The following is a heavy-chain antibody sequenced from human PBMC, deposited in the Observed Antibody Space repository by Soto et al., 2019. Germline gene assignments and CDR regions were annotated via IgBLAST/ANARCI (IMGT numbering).Heavy chain of an antibody. J-gene: IGHJ2*01. CDR1: GGSFSDYY. Sequence: QVRLQQWGAGLLKPSETLPLTCAVYGGSFSDYYWSWIRQPPGKGLEWIGEINHSGSTNYNPSLKRRVTISVDTSKNQFSLKLNSVTAADTAVYYCAREVPSRYFDFWGRGTPVTVSS. V-gene: IGHV4-34*01. CDR2: INHSGST. CDR3: AREVPSRYFDF. D-gene: IGHD3-10*01.